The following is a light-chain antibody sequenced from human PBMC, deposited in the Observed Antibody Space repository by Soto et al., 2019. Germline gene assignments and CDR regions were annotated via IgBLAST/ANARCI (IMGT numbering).Light chain of an antibody. Sequence: DIQMTQSPSSVSASVGDRVTITCRASQGINSWLAWYQQKPGKAPKLLIYSTSNLQSGVPSRFSGSGSGTDFTLTITSLQPEDFAIYFCQQSESLPLTFGGGTKVEIK. CDR3: QQSESLPLT. CDR2: STS. V-gene: IGKV1D-12*01. CDR1: QGINSW. J-gene: IGKJ4*01.